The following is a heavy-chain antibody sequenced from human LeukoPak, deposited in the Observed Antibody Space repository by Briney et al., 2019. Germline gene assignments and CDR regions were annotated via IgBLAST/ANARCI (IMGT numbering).Heavy chain of an antibody. CDR2: ISAYNGNT. J-gene: IGHJ6*03. CDR3: ASTIAAALTGYYYYYMDV. V-gene: IGHV1-18*01. D-gene: IGHD6-13*01. Sequence: ASVKVSCKASGYTFTSYGISWVRQAPGQGLEWMGWISAYNGNTNYAQKFQGRVTITADESTSTAYMELSSLRSEDTAVYYCASTIAAALTGYYYYYMDVWGKGTTVTVSS. CDR1: GYTFTSYG.